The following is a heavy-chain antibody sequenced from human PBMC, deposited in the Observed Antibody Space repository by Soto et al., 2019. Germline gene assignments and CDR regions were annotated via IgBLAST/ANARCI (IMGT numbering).Heavy chain of an antibody. CDR3: ANCPTRYYYYGMDV. J-gene: IGHJ6*02. CDR2: ISGSGGST. CDR1: GFTFSSYA. V-gene: IGHV3-23*01. Sequence: EVQLLESGGGLVQPGGSLRLSCAASGFTFSSYAMSWVRQAPGKGLEWVSAISGSGGSTYYADSVKGRFTISRDNSKTTLYLQMNSLRAEDTAVYYCANCPTRYYYYGMDVWGQGTTVTVSS.